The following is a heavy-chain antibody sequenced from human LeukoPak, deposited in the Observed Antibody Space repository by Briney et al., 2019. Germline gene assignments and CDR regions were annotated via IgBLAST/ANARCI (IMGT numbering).Heavy chain of an antibody. CDR2: IYYSGST. J-gene: IGHJ4*02. D-gene: IGHD2-2*01. CDR1: GGSFSGYY. Sequence: PSETLSLTCAVYGGSFSGYYWSWIRQPPGKGLEWIGYIYYSGSTNYNPSLKSRVTISVDTSKNQFSLKLSSVTAADTAVYYCARGGVPAASFDYWGQGTLVTVSS. CDR3: ARGGVPAASFDY. V-gene: IGHV4-59*01.